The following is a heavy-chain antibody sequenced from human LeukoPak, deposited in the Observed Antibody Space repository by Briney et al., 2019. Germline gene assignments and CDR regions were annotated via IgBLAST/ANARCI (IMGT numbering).Heavy chain of an antibody. CDR3: ARGLYYYDSSGYYMVRNYYGMDV. Sequence: SETLSLTCTVSGGSISSYYWSWIRQPAGKGLEWIGRIYTSGSTNYNPSLKSRVTMPVDTSKNQFSLKLSSVTAADTAVYYCARGLYYYDSSGYYMVRNYYGMDVWGQGTTVTVSS. D-gene: IGHD3-22*01. V-gene: IGHV4-4*07. CDR1: GGSISSYY. CDR2: IYTSGST. J-gene: IGHJ6*02.